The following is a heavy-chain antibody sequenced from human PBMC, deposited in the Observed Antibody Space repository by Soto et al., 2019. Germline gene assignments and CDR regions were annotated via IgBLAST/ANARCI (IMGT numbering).Heavy chain of an antibody. D-gene: IGHD6-13*01. CDR3: AKDKAAAGTLNAFDV. Sequence: EVQLVESGGALVQPGRSLRLSCAASGFTFHDHAMHWVRQVPGKGLEWISGISWNSETTRYAESVKGRFTISRDNAKNSLDLQMNSLRVEETALYYCAKDKAAAGTLNAFDVWGQGTMVTVSS. V-gene: IGHV3-9*01. CDR2: ISWNSETT. CDR1: GFTFHDHA. J-gene: IGHJ3*01.